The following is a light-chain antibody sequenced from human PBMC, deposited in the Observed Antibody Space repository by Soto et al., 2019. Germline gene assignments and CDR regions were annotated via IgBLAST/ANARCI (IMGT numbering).Light chain of an antibody. CDR3: HQRTDWPPTYS. V-gene: IGKV3-11*01. J-gene: IGKJ2*03. Sequence: EVVLTQSPATLSLSPGERATRSCRASQSVSSYVAWYRQKPGQAPRLLIYDVYNRATGIPARFSGSGSGTDFTLTISSLEPEDSAVYYCHQRTDWPPTYSFGQGTKLEIK. CDR2: DVY. CDR1: QSVSSY.